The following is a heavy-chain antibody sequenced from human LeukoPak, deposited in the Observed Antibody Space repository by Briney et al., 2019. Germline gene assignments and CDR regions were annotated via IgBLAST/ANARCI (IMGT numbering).Heavy chain of an antibody. Sequence: SETLSLTCTVSGGSISSSSYYWGWIRQPPGTGLEWIGGIYYSGSTYYNPSLKSRVTISVDTSKNQFSLKLSSVTAADTAVYYCARLEMATILFWGQGTLVTVSS. CDR1: GGSISSSSYY. J-gene: IGHJ4*02. D-gene: IGHD5-24*01. CDR3: ARLEMATILF. V-gene: IGHV4-39*01. CDR2: IYYSGST.